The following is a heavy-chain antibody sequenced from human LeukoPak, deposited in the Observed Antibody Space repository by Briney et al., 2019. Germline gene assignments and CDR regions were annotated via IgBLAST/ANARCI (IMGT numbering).Heavy chain of an antibody. CDR1: GGSINPYN. CDR2: IYISGSI. Sequence: SETLSLTCTVSGGSINPYNWSWIRQPAGKGLEWIGRIYISGSINYNPSLKSRVTMSVDTSKNQFSLKLSSVTTADTAVYYCARASRAAAANFDYWGQGTLVTVSS. J-gene: IGHJ4*02. CDR3: ARASRAAAANFDY. V-gene: IGHV4-4*07. D-gene: IGHD6-13*01.